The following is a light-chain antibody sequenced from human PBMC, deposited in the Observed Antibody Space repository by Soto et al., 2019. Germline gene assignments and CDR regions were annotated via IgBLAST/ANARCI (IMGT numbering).Light chain of an antibody. V-gene: IGKV1-5*03. CDR3: QHYNSYSEA. CDR1: QTISSW. J-gene: IGKJ1*01. Sequence: DVQMTQSPSTLSGSVGDRVTITCRASQTISSWLAWYQQKPGTAPKLLIYKASTLKSGVPSRFSGSGSGTEITLTISSLQPDDFATYYCQHYNSYSEAFGQGTKVDIK. CDR2: KAS.